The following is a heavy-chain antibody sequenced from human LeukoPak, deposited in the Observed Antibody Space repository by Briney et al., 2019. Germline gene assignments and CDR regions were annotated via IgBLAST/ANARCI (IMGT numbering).Heavy chain of an antibody. V-gene: IGHV5-51*01. D-gene: IGHD2-2*01. CDR3: ARHGGCSSTNCHQDYNWFDP. Sequence: PGESLRISCKGSGYSFTTYWIGWVRQMPGKGLEWMGIIYPGDSDTRYSPSFQGQVTISADKSINTAYLQWSSLKVSDSAIYYCARHGGCSSTNCHQDYNWFDPWGQGTLVTVSS. CDR1: GYSFTTYW. CDR2: IYPGDSDT. J-gene: IGHJ5*02.